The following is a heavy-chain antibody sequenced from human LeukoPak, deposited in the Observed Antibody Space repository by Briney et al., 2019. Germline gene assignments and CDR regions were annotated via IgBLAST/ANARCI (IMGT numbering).Heavy chain of an antibody. D-gene: IGHD1-26*01. CDR1: GGSISSYY. J-gene: IGHJ6*03. CDR3: ARDRGLGSPTYMDV. Sequence: PSETLSLTCTVSGGSISSYYWSWIRQPAGKGLEWIGRIYTSGSTNYSPSLKSRVTMSVDTSKNQFSLKLSSVTAADTAVYYCARDRGLGSPTYMDVWGKGTTVTVSS. CDR2: IYTSGST. V-gene: IGHV4-4*07.